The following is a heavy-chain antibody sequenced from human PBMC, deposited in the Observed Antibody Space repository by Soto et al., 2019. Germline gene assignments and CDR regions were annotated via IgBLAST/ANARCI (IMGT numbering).Heavy chain of an antibody. CDR2: ISAYNGNT. Sequence: QGQLVQSGAEVKKPGSSVKVSCKASGYNFTSYGISWVRQAPGQGLEWMGWISAYNGNTNYAQKLQGRVTMTTGTSTSTAYIELRRLRSDDTAVYYCARDPIWFGEVSRAFDIWGQGTMVTVSS. D-gene: IGHD3-10*01. J-gene: IGHJ3*02. V-gene: IGHV1-18*01. CDR3: ARDPIWFGEVSRAFDI. CDR1: GYNFTSYG.